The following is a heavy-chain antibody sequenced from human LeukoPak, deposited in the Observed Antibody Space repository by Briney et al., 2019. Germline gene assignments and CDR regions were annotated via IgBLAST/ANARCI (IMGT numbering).Heavy chain of an antibody. V-gene: IGHV3-15*01. Sequence: GGSLRLSCAASGFTLSNAWMSWVRQAPGKGLEWVDRIKSKTDGGTTDYAAPVKGRFTISRDDSKNTLYLQMNSLKTEDTAVYYCTTSAPYYDYVWGSYRYTEDFDYWGQGTLVAVSS. CDR2: IKSKTDGGTT. CDR1: GFTLSNAW. CDR3: TTSAPYYDYVWGSYRYTEDFDY. J-gene: IGHJ4*02. D-gene: IGHD3-16*02.